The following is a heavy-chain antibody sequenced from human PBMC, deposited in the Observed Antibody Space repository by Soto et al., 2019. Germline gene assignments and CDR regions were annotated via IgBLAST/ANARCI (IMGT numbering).Heavy chain of an antibody. CDR1: GGSISSGDYY. CDR3: ASRPPNIGPTGGYFQH. Sequence: QVQLQESGPGLVKPSQTLSLTCTVSGGSISSGDYYWSWIRQPPGKGLEWIGYIYYSGSTYYNPSLKSRVTISVDQPKNQFSRKLSSGTAADTAVYYCASRPPNIGPTGGYFQHWGQGTLVTVSS. CDR2: IYYSGST. J-gene: IGHJ1*01. V-gene: IGHV4-30-4*01. D-gene: IGHD2-15*01.